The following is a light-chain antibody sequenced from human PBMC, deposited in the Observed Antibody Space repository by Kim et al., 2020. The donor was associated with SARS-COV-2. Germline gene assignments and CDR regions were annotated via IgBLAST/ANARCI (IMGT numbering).Light chain of an antibody. J-gene: IGKJ1*01. CDR1: QDIRSY. CDR2: GAS. V-gene: IGKV1-16*02. CDR3: QQYHTYPWA. Sequence: ASVGDRVTIICRASQDIRSYLAWFQQKPGKAPKSLIYGASSLQSGVPAKFSGSGSGTHFTLIISNLQPEDCATYYCQQYHTYPWAFGQGTKVDIK.